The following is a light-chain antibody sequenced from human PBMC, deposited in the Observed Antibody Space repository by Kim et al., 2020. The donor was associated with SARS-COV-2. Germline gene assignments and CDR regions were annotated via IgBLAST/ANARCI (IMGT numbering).Light chain of an antibody. CDR2: AAS. V-gene: IGKV1-27*01. CDR3: QKYDNAPLT. J-gene: IGKJ4*01. CDR1: QCISNY. Sequence: DIQMTQSPSSLSASVGDRVTITCRASQCISNYLAWYQQKPGKVPKLLIYAASTLQSGVPSRFSGSRSGTDFTLTISSLQPEDVATYYCQKYDNAPLTFGGGTKLKI.